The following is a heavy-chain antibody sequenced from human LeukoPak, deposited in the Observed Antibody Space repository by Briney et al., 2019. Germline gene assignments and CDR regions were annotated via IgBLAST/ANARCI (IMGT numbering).Heavy chain of an antibody. CDR3: ARETVHYYDSSGYRFDY. V-gene: IGHV1-46*01. J-gene: IGHJ4*02. D-gene: IGHD3-22*01. Sequence: ASVKVSCKASGYTFTSYYMHWVRQAPGQGLEWMGIINPSGGSTSYAQKFQGRVTMTRDTSTSTVYTELSSLRSEDTAVYYCARETVHYYDSSGYRFDYWGQGTLVTVSS. CDR1: GYTFTSYY. CDR2: INPSGGST.